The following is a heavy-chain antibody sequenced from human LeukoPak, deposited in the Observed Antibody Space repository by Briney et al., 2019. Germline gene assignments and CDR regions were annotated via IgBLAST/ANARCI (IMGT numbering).Heavy chain of an antibody. Sequence: GSLILSCAASGFTFSSYAMSWVRPAPGKGLEWVSAISGSGGSTYYADSVKGRFTISRDNSKNTLYLQMNSLRAEDTAVYYCATEVITMVRGSKSDYWGQGTLVTVSS. CDR2: ISGSGGST. D-gene: IGHD3-10*01. J-gene: IGHJ4*02. CDR1: GFTFSSYA. CDR3: ATEVITMVRGSKSDY. V-gene: IGHV3-23*01.